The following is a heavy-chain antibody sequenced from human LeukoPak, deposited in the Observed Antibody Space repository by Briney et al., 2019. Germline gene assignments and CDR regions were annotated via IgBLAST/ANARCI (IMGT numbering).Heavy chain of an antibody. CDR3: AKAGTYYDILTGYSDPRYFDY. D-gene: IGHD3-9*01. Sequence: GGTLRLSCAASGFTFSSYGMSWVRQAPGKGLEWVSAISGSGGSTYYADSVKGRFTISRDNSKNTLYLQMNSLRAEDTAVYYCAKAGTYYDILTGYSDPRYFDYWGQGTLVTVSS. CDR1: GFTFSSYG. V-gene: IGHV3-23*01. CDR2: ISGSGGST. J-gene: IGHJ4*02.